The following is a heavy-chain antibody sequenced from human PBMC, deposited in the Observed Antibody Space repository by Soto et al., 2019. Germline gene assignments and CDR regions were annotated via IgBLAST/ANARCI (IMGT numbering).Heavy chain of an antibody. J-gene: IGHJ6*02. V-gene: IGHV4-59*08. D-gene: IGHD1-26*01. Sequence: SETLSLTCTVSGGSISSYYWSWIRQPPGKGLEWIGYIYYSGSTNYNPSLKSRVTISVHTSKNQLSLKLSSVTAADTAVYYCARGGIVEATYYYYYGMDVWGQGTTVTVSS. CDR1: GGSISSYY. CDR3: ARGGIVEATYYYYYGMDV. CDR2: IYYSGST.